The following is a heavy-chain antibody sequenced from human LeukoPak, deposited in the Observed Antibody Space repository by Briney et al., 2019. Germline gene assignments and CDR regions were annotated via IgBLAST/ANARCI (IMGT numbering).Heavy chain of an antibody. CDR3: ARDMVPSTVTTFLDFDY. J-gene: IGHJ4*02. V-gene: IGHV1-18*01. D-gene: IGHD4-17*01. CDR2: ISAYNGNT. Sequence: GASVKVSCKASGYTFTSYGISWVRQAPGQGLEWMGWISAYNGNTNYAQKLQGRVTMTTDTSTSTAYMELRSLRSDDTAVYYCARDMVPSTVTTFLDFDYWGQGTLVTVSS. CDR1: GYTFTSYG.